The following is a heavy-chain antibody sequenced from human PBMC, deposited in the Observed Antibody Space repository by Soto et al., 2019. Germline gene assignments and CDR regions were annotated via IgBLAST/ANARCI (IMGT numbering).Heavy chain of an antibody. CDR1: GGSISSGGYY. V-gene: IGHV4-31*03. J-gene: IGHJ4*02. D-gene: IGHD4-17*01. CDR3: ARGPYGDDDY. Sequence: QVQLQESGPGLVKPSQTLSLTCTVSGGSISSGGYYWSWLRQHPGKGLEWIGYIYQSGSTYYNPSLKSRVNISVDKSKNQFSLRLSSVTAADTAVYDCARGPYGDDDYWGQGTVVTVSS. CDR2: IYQSGST.